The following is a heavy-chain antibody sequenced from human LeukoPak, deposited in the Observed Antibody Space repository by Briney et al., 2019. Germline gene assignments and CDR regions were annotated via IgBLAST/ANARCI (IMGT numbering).Heavy chain of an antibody. D-gene: IGHD1-14*01. J-gene: IGHJ4*02. Sequence: ASVKVSCKASGYTFTSYDINWVRQATGQGLEWMGWMNPNSGNTGCAQKFQGRVTITRNTSISTAYMELSSLRSEDTAVYYCAREEKVSLLYYFDYWGQGTLVTVSS. CDR2: MNPNSGNT. V-gene: IGHV1-8*03. CDR3: AREEKVSLLYYFDY. CDR1: GYTFTSYD.